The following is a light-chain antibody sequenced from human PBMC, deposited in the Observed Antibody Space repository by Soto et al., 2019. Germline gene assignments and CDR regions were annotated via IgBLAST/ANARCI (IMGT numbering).Light chain of an antibody. V-gene: IGKV3-15*01. CDR3: QQYSNWPEYT. J-gene: IGKJ2*01. Sequence: EIVMTQSPATLSLSPGEGATLSCRASQSVGTTLAWYQQKPGQAPRLLIFGASTRVTGVPARFSGGGSGTELTLSINSLQSDDFAVYYCQQYSNWPEYTFGQGTKVDIK. CDR1: QSVGTT. CDR2: GAS.